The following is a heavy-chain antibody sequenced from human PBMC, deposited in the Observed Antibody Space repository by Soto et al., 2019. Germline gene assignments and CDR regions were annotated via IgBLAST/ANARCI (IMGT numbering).Heavy chain of an antibody. V-gene: IGHV3-7*05. D-gene: IGHD3-10*01. CDR2: INHDGSEM. CDR3: ARGLVDM. J-gene: IGHJ3*02. Sequence: EVQVVESGGGSVQPGGSLRLSCTASGFPFSGYLMDWVRQAPGKGLEWVANINHDGSEMYYGDSVKGRITISRDNAKNSLYLQMNSLRVEDTAVYYCARGLVDMWGQGTMVTVSS. CDR1: GFPFSGYL.